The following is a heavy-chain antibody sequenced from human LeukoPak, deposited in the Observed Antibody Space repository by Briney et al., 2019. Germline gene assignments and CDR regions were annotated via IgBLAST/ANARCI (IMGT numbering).Heavy chain of an antibody. J-gene: IGHJ4*02. Sequence: SETLSLTCSVSGGSFSNHFWSWVRQPAGKGLEWIGRIYPNGNTNYNPSLKSRVTLSVDTSKTQFYLSLSSVTAADTAVYYCARGAYYYGSGKIFDYWGQGTLVTVSS. D-gene: IGHD3-10*01. V-gene: IGHV4-4*07. CDR1: GGSFSNHF. CDR2: IYPNGNT. CDR3: ARGAYYYGSGKIFDY.